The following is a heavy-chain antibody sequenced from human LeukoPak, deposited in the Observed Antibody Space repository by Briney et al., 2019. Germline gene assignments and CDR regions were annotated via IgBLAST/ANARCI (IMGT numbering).Heavy chain of an antibody. CDR1: RGTFSSYA. V-gene: IGHV1-69*04. Sequence: SVKVSCKASRGTFSSYAISWVRQAPGQGLEWMGRIIPILGIANYAQKFQGRVTITADKSTSTAYMELSSLRSEDTAVYYCARDRPSPALYYFDYWGQGTLVTVSS. J-gene: IGHJ4*02. CDR2: IIPILGIA. CDR3: ARDRPSPALYYFDY.